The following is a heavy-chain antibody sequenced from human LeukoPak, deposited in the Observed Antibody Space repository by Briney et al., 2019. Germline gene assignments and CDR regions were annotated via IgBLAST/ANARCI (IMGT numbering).Heavy chain of an antibody. CDR2: INPSGGST. V-gene: IGHV1-46*01. J-gene: IGHJ5*02. CDR3: AREGGDPEQLVEGYWFDP. Sequence: ASVKVSCKASGYTFTSYYMHWVRQAPGQGLEWMGIINPSGGSTSYAQKFQGRVTMTRDMSTSTVYMELSSLRSEDTAVYYCAREGGDPEQLVEGYWFDPWGQGTLVTVSS. CDR1: GYTFTSYY. D-gene: IGHD6-13*01.